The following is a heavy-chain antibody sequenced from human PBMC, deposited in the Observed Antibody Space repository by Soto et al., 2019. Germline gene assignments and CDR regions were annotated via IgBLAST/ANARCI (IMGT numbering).Heavy chain of an antibody. J-gene: IGHJ5*02. CDR1: GGPISSGGYY. V-gene: IGHV4-31*03. Sequence: QVQLQESGPGLVKPSQTLSLTCTVSGGPISSGGYYWSWIRQHPGKGLEWIGYIYYSGSTYYNPSLKSRVTISVDTSKNQFSLKLSSVTAADTAVYYCARGRRALFQNTDPWGQGTLVTVSS. D-gene: IGHD2-21*01. CDR3: ARGRRALFQNTDP. CDR2: IYYSGST.